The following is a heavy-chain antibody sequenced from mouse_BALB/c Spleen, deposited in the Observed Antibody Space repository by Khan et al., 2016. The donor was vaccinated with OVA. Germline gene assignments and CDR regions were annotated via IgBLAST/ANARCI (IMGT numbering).Heavy chain of an antibody. D-gene: IGHD2-14*01. CDR2: IYPGSGNT. CDR3: ARAGTGSICY. V-gene: IGHV1-77*01. CDR1: GYTFTDYY. Sequence: QVQLQQSGAELARPGASVKLSCKASGYTFTDYYLNWVKQRTGQGLEWIGDIYPGSGNTYYNERFKGKATLTAAKSSSTAYMQLSSLTAEGSSVYFCARAGTGSICYWGRGTLGIVSA. J-gene: IGHJ3*01.